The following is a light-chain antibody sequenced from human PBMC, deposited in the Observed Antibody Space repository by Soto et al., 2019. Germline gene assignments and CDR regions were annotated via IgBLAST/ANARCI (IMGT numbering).Light chain of an antibody. CDR1: QSVSSY. CDR2: DAS. CDR3: QQRST. Sequence: EIVLTQSPATLSLSPGEGATLSCRASQSVSSYLGWYQQKPGQAPRLLIYDASNRATGIPARFSGSGSGTDFTLTISSLEPEDFAVYYCQQRSTFGGGTKVEIK. J-gene: IGKJ4*01. V-gene: IGKV3-11*01.